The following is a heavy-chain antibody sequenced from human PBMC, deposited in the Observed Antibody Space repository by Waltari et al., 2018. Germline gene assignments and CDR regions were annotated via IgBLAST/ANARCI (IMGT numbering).Heavy chain of an antibody. D-gene: IGHD3-22*01. CDR3: ARGDSSGSGALPDAFDI. CDR1: GYSISSGYY. CDR2: IYHSGST. J-gene: IGHJ3*02. V-gene: IGHV4-38-2*02. Sequence: QVQLQESGPGLVKPSETLSLTCTVSGYSISSGYYWGWIRQPPGKGLEWIGSIYHSGSTYYNPSLKSRVTISVDTSKNQFSLKLSSVTAADTAVYYCARGDSSGSGALPDAFDIWGQGTMVTVSS.